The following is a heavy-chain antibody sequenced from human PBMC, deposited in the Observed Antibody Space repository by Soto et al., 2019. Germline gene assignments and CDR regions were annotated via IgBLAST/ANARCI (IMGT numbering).Heavy chain of an antibody. V-gene: IGHV1-3*01. D-gene: IGHD4-17*01. J-gene: IGHJ6*02. CDR3: ARDPFPVGMDV. CDR2: INVGNGNT. CDR1: VYTFTGSA. Sequence: QVQLVQSGSEVKQPGASVKVSCKASVYTFTGSAMHWVRQAPGQRPEWLGWINVGNGNTRYSQKLEGRVSITRDTPPSSGYRELSSLRSEDSATYYCARDPFPVGMDVWGQGTTVRVSS.